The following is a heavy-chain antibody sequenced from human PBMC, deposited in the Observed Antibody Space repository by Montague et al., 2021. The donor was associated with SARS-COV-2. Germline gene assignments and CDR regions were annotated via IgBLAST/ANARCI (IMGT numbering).Heavy chain of an antibody. D-gene: IGHD6-13*01. CDR3: VRGIEAAGSYDY. Sequence: CAISGDSVSSNSATWNWIRQSPSRGLEWLGRTYYRSMWKSDYARSVKSRIAINPDTSKNQFSLQLSSVTPEDTALYYCVRGIEAAGSYDYWGRGTLVTVSS. J-gene: IGHJ4*02. CDR1: GDSVSSNSAT. V-gene: IGHV6-1*01. CDR2: TYYRSMWKS.